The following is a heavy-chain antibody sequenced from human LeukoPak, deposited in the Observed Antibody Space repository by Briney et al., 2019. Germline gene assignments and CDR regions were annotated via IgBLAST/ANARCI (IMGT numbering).Heavy chain of an antibody. V-gene: IGHV1-69*05. CDR3: ARGRRYCSSTSCSLDP. CDR1: GGTFSSYA. J-gene: IGHJ5*02. Sequence: SVKVSCKASGGTFSSYAISWVRQAPGQGLEWMGGIIPIFGTANYAQKFQGRVTITTDESTSTAYMELSSLRSEDTAVYYCARGRRYCSSTSCSLDPWGQGTLVTVSS. D-gene: IGHD2-2*01. CDR2: IIPIFGTA.